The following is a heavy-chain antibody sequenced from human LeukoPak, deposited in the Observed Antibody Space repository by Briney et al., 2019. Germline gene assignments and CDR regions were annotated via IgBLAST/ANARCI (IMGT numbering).Heavy chain of an antibody. CDR2: ISSSSAMI. V-gene: IGHV3-48*01. CDR3: AREDAGGTYSFDY. CDR1: GFTFSSYS. J-gene: IGHJ4*02. Sequence: PGGSPKLSCAASGFTFSSYSMNWVSQAPGKGLEWVSYISSSSAMIYYADSVKGRLTISRDNAKNSLYLQMDSLTAEDTAVYYCAREDAGGTYSFDYWGQRSLATVSS. D-gene: IGHD1-26*01.